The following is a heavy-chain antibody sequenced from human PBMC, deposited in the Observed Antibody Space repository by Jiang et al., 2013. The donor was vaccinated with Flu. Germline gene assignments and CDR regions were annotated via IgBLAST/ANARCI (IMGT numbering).Heavy chain of an antibody. CDR3: ARLNRQLFGTTKFDY. V-gene: IGHV4-34*01. CDR1: GGSFSGYY. Sequence: LLKPSETLSLTCAVYGGSFSGYYWSWIRQPPGKGLEWIGEINHSGSTNYNPSLKSRVTISVDTSKNQFSLKLSSVTAADTVVYYCARLNRQLFGTTKFDYWGQGTLVTVSS. CDR2: INHSGST. J-gene: IGHJ4*02. D-gene: IGHD1-1*01.